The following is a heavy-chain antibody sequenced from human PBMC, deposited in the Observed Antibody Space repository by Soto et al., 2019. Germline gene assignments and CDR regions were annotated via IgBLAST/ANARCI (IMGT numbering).Heavy chain of an antibody. Sequence: GGSLRLSCVDSGFTFSSYAVTWVRQAPGKGLEWVSAISGGDGSPSYADSVKGRFTISRDNSKNTLYLHMNSLRADDTAAYYCAKWHTYNYDSLAFSGFDCWGQGTQVTVSS. D-gene: IGHD3-16*01. CDR3: AKWHTYNYDSLAFSGFDC. CDR1: GFTFSSYA. CDR2: ISGGDGSP. J-gene: IGHJ4*02. V-gene: IGHV3-23*01.